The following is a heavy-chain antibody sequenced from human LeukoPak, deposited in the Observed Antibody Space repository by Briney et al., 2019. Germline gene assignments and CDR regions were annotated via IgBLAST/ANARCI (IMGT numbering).Heavy chain of an antibody. CDR2: IYYSGST. CDR1: GGSISSSSYY. V-gene: IGHV4-39*07. CDR3: ARNDYYDSSGYYD. J-gene: IGHJ4*02. Sequence: PSETLSLTCTVSGGSISSSSYYWGWIRQPPGKGLEWIESIYYSGSTYYNPSLKSRVTISVDTSKNQFSLKLSSVTAADTAVYYCARNDYYDSSGYYDWGQGTLVTVSS. D-gene: IGHD3-22*01.